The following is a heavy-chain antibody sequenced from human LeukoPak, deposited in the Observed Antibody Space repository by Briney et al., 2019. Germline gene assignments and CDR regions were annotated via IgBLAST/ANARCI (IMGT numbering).Heavy chain of an antibody. D-gene: IGHD5-12*01. J-gene: IGHJ5*02. CDR1: GDSVSSSSYY. CDR3: ARLANVAMIT. Sequence: SETLSLTCTVSGDSVSSSSYYWDWIRQPPGKGLEWIGSISSDGNTHYNTSLKSRVTMSVDTSKNQFSLKLTSVTAADTAVYYCARLANVAMITWGQGTLVTVSS. CDR2: ISSDGNT. V-gene: IGHV4-39*01.